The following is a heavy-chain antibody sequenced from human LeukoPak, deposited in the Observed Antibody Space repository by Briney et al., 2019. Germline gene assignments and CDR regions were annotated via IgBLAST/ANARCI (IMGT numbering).Heavy chain of an antibody. CDR1: GGSISSSSYY. J-gene: IGHJ3*02. CDR2: IYYSGST. CDR3: ASMREGAFDI. D-gene: IGHD5-24*01. Sequence: PSETLSLTCTVSGGSISSSSYYWGWIRQPPGKGLEWIGSIYYSGSTYYNPSLKSRVTISVDTSKNQFSLKLSSVTAADTAVYYCASMREGAFDIWGQGTMVTVSS. V-gene: IGHV4-39*01.